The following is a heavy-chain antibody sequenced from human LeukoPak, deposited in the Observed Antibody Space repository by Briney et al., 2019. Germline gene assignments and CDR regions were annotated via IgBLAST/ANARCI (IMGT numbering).Heavy chain of an antibody. Sequence: GGSLRLSCAASGFTFTNYAMSWVRQAPGKGLEWVSALSGFGTSTYYADSLKGRFTISRDTSKNTLYLEMNSLGAEDTAVYYCARGRYFDLWGRGTLVTVSS. CDR2: LSGFGTST. CDR3: ARGRYFDL. J-gene: IGHJ2*01. CDR1: GFTFTNYA. V-gene: IGHV3-23*01.